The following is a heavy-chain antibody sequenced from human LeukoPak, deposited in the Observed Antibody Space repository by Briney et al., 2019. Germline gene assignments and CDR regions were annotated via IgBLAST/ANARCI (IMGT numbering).Heavy chain of an antibody. D-gene: IGHD3-16*01. CDR1: GFTFSSYW. CDR2: IKQDGSEK. V-gene: IGHV3-7*01. Sequence: GGSLRLSCAASGFTFSSYWMSWVRQAPGKGLEWVANIKQDGSEKYYVDSVKGRFTISRDNAKNSLYLQMNSLRAEDTAVYYCARDRIMITFGGVIAPWGQGTLVTVSS. J-gene: IGHJ5*02. CDR3: ARDRIMITFGGVIAP.